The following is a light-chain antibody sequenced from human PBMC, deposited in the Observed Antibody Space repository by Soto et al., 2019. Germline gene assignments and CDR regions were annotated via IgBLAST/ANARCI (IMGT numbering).Light chain of an antibody. CDR2: DAS. V-gene: IGKV1-5*01. J-gene: IGKJ5*01. Sequence: DIQMTQSPSTLSGSVGDRVTITCRASQTISSWLAWYQQKPGKAPRLLIYDASSLESGVPSRFSGSGSGTEFTLTISSLQSEDFAVYYCQQYNNWPLLITFGQGTRLEI. CDR3: QQYNNWPLLIT. CDR1: QTISSW.